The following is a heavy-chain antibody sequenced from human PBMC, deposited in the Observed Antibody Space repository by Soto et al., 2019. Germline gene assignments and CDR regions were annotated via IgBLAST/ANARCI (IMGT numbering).Heavy chain of an antibody. D-gene: IGHD5-12*01. CDR2: ISGSGGST. Sequence: GGSLRLSCAASGFTFSSYAMSWVRQAPGKGLEWVSAISGSGGSTYYADSVKGRFTITRDNSKNTLYLQMNSLRAEDTAVYYCAKGPSGYDYLFDYWGQGTLVTVSS. CDR1: GFTFSSYA. CDR3: AKGPSGYDYLFDY. J-gene: IGHJ4*02. V-gene: IGHV3-23*01.